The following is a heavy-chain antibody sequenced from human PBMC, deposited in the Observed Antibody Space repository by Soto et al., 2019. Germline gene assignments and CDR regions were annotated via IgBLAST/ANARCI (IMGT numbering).Heavy chain of an antibody. CDR1: GFTFNSYA. Sequence: VQLVESGGTLVQPGGSLRLSCSASGFTFNSYAMHWVRQAPGKGLEFVSAISSYGADTYYADSVKGRFAISRDNSKNTLYIQMSSLRAEDTALYYCVKEGYMRSDWYGQFDYWGQGALVTVSS. J-gene: IGHJ4*02. CDR3: VKEGYMRSDWYGQFDY. V-gene: IGHV3-64D*06. D-gene: IGHD6-19*01. CDR2: ISSYGADT.